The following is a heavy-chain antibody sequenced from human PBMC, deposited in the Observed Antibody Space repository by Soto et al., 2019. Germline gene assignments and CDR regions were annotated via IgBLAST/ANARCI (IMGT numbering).Heavy chain of an antibody. CDR1: GFTFSGYS. CDR2: ISSSSSTI. D-gene: IGHD2-15*01. CDR3: AKGDLGYCSGGSCYSFDY. V-gene: IGHV3-48*01. J-gene: IGHJ4*02. Sequence: GGSLRLSCAASGFTFSGYSMNWVRQAPGKGLEWVSYISSSSSTIYYADSVKGRFTISRDNSKNTVYLQMNSLRAEDTALYYCAKGDLGYCSGGSCYSFDYWGQGTLVTVSS.